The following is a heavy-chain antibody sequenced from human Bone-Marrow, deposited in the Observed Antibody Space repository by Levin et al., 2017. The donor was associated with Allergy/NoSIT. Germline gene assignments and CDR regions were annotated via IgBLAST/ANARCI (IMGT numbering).Heavy chain of an antibody. CDR3: ATDTILIRGGV. CDR2: IHTKTGTP. V-gene: IGHV7-4-1*02. J-gene: IGHJ6*02. CDR1: GYSFTDYA. D-gene: IGHD3-10*01. Sequence: AASVKVSCKASGYSFTDYAIKWVRQAPGQGLQWMGWIHTKTGTPTYAQDFTGHFVFSLDTSVSTAYLQINNLEAGDTAMYYCATDTILIRGGVWGQGTAVTVSS.